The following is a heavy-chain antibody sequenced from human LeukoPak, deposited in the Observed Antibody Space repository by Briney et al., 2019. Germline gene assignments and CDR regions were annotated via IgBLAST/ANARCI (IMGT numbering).Heavy chain of an antibody. J-gene: IGHJ4*02. V-gene: IGHV3-7*01. CDR2: IKQGGSEK. CDR3: ASHPVPAASLMTTVTTGQPEFDY. Sequence: GGSLRLSCAASGFTFSSYWMGWVRQAPGKGLEWVANIKQGGSEKYYVDSVKGRFTISRDNAKHSLYLQMNSLRAEDTAVYYCASHPVPAASLMTTVTTGQPEFDYWGQGTLVTVSS. D-gene: IGHD4-11*01. CDR1: GFTFSSYW.